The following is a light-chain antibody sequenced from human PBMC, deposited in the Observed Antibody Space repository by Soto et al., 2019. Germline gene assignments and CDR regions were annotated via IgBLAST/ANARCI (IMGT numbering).Light chain of an antibody. J-gene: IGKJ1*01. CDR2: GAS. Sequence: EIVLTQSPGSLSLSPGERATLSCRASQSVSSTFFAWYQQRPGQAPRLLMYGASSMATGIPERFSGSGSGTDFTLTISRLEPEGFAVYYCQQCDSSVTFGQGTKVEIK. CDR1: QSVSSTF. V-gene: IGKV3-20*01. CDR3: QQCDSSVT.